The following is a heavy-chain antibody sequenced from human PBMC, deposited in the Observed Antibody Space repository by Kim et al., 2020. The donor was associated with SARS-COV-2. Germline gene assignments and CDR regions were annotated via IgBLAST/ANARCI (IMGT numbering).Heavy chain of an antibody. J-gene: IGHJ6*03. D-gene: IGHD3-16*01. Sequence: GGSLRLSCAASGFTFSSYGLHWVRQAPGKGLEWVAVISYDGSNKYYADSVKGRFTISRDNSKNTLYLHMTSLRAEDTAVYYCAQDQHACWCYSSMDVCG. CDR3: AQDQHACWCYSSMDV. CDR1: GFTFSSYG. CDR2: ISYDGSNK. V-gene: IGHV3-30*18.